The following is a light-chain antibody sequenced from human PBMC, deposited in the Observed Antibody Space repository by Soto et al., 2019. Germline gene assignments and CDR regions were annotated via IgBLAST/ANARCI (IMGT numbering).Light chain of an antibody. Sequence: ETLLTQSPATPSMSPGETATLSCRASQSVSNSLAWYRQRPGQPPSLLIYATSTRATGVPARFTGSGSGTEFTLTISSLQSEDFAVYYCHQYYDWPPWTFGQGTKVDIK. J-gene: IGKJ1*01. CDR1: QSVSNS. V-gene: IGKV3-15*01. CDR2: ATS. CDR3: HQYYDWPPWT.